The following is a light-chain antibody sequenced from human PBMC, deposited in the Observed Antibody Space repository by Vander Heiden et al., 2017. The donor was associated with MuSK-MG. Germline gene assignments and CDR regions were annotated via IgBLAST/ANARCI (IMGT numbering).Light chain of an antibody. V-gene: IGKV1-5*03. CDR1: QSISNY. CDR3: QEYKSYSWT. J-gene: IGKJ1*01. Sequence: IQMTQSPSTLSASVGDSVTITCRASQSISNYVAWYHQKPGKAPKLLISKASILETGVPSRFTGSGSGTEFTLTISSLQPDDFATYYCQEYKSYSWTFGQGTTVEI. CDR2: KAS.